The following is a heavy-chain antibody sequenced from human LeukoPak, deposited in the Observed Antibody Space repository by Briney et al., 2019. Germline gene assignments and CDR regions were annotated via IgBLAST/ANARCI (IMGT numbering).Heavy chain of an antibody. Sequence: SETLSLTRTLSGGSLTSVRYYSSWIRQPPGEGLEWVGYIYYSGSTNYNPSLKSRVNISVDTPTNHFSLQLSSVTAADTALYYCARSQYYAFWSGYYSFELWGQGTVVPVS. V-gene: IGHV4-61*03. J-gene: IGHJ1*01. CDR1: GGSLTSVRYY. CDR3: ARSQYYAFWSGYYSFEL. CDR2: IYYSGST. D-gene: IGHD3-3*01.